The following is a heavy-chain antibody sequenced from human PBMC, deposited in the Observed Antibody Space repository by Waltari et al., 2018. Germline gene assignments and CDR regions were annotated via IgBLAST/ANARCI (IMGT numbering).Heavy chain of an antibody. V-gene: IGHV4-59*11. CDR1: GGSISSHY. Sequence: QVQLQESGPGLVKPSETLSLTCTVSGGSISSHYWSCLRKPPGKGLEWSGYIDYSGSTNYNPSLKSRVTISVDTSKNQFSLKLSSVTAADTAVYYCASIAVAGTFYYYYGMDVWGQGTTVTVSS. CDR3: ASIAVAGTFYYYYGMDV. J-gene: IGHJ6*02. D-gene: IGHD6-19*01. CDR2: IDYSGST.